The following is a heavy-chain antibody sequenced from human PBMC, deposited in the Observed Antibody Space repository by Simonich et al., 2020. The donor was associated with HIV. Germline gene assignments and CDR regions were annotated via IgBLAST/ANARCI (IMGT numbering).Heavy chain of an antibody. D-gene: IGHD2-8*01. Sequence: QLVQSGAEVKKPGASVKVACKASGYSFISSGISWVRQAHGQGLEWMGWISPYNGDTDYAQKLQGRVTMTTDTFTSTAYMELRSLRSDDTAVYYCARDRGYCASGVCYHYYMDVWGRGTTVTVSS. V-gene: IGHV1-18*01. CDR1: GYSFISSG. CDR3: ARDRGYCASGVCYHYYMDV. J-gene: IGHJ6*03. CDR2: ISPYNGDT.